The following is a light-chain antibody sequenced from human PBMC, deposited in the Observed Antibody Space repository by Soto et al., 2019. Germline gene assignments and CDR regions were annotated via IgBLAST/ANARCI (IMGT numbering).Light chain of an antibody. CDR2: EVS. V-gene: IGLV2-8*01. CDR3: SSYAGSNTDYV. J-gene: IGLJ1*01. CDR1: SSDVGGYNY. Sequence: QSVLTQPPSASGSPGQSVTISCTGTSSDVGGYNYVSWYQQHPGKVPKLMIYEVSKRPSGVPDRFSGSKSGNTASLTASGLQAEDEADYYCSSYAGSNTDYVFGTGTKVTVL.